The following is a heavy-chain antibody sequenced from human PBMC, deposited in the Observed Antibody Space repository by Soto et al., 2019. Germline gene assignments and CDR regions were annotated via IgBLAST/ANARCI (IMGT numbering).Heavy chain of an antibody. CDR1: GGTFSSNT. CDR3: ARDGTRYDSRAYYYRY. D-gene: IGHD3-22*01. Sequence: SVKVSCKASGGTFSSNTITWVRQAPGQGLEWMGGITPMFGTPSYAQKFRGRVTITADESTSTAYMELSSLRSEDTAMYFCARDGTRYDSRAYYYRYCGKGTRVTVSS. J-gene: IGHJ4*02. V-gene: IGHV1-69*13. CDR2: ITPMFGTP.